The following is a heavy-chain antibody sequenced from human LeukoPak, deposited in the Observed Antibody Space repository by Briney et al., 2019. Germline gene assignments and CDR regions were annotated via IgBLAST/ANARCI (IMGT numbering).Heavy chain of an antibody. D-gene: IGHD3-22*01. J-gene: IGHJ4*02. CDR2: IYPGDSDT. Sequence: GESLKISCKGSGYSFTSYWIGWVRQVPGKGLEWMGIIYPGDSDTRYSPSFQGQVTISADKTISTAYLQRSSLKASDTAMEYCAGGARQTMKADYWGQGTLVTVSS. V-gene: IGHV5-51*01. CDR3: AGGARQTMKADY. CDR1: GYSFTSYW.